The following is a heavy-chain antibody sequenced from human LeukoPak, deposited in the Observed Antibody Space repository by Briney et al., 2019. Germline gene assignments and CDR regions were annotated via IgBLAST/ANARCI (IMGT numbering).Heavy chain of an antibody. V-gene: IGHV3-23*01. D-gene: IGHD5-12*01. CDR1: GFTFNHYG. J-gene: IGHJ4*02. CDR3: AQKRGGYTPFDY. Sequence: GGSLRLSCVASGFTFNHYGMNWVRQAPGKGLEWVSIISGSGDSAFYADSVKGRFTISRDNSENTLYLQMNSLRAEDTAIYYCAQKRGGYTPFDYWGQGTLVTVSS. CDR2: ISGSGDSA.